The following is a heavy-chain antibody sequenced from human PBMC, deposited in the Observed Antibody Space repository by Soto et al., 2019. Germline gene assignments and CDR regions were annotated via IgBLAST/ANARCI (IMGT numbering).Heavy chain of an antibody. CDR2: IWYDGSNK. CDR3: ARGDKSYYVDLY. J-gene: IGHJ4*02. D-gene: IGHD1-26*01. V-gene: IGHV3-33*01. CDR1: GFTFSSYG. Sequence: QVQLVESGGGVVQPGRSLRLSCAASGFTFSSYGMHWVRQAPGKGLEWVAVIWYDGSNKYYADSVKGRFTISRDNSKNTRYLQMNSLRAEDTAVYYCARGDKSYYVDLYWGQGTLVTVSS.